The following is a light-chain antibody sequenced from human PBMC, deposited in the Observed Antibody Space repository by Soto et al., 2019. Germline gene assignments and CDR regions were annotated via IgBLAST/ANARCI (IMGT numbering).Light chain of an antibody. Sequence: DIQMTQSPSSLSASVGDRVTITCRASQSISSYLNWYQQKPGTAPKLLIYAASSLQSGVPSRFSGCGSGTDFTLNISILQPEDFATYYCQQSYSTPWTFGQGTKVEIK. CDR3: QQSYSTPWT. CDR2: AAS. J-gene: IGKJ1*01. V-gene: IGKV1-39*01. CDR1: QSISSY.